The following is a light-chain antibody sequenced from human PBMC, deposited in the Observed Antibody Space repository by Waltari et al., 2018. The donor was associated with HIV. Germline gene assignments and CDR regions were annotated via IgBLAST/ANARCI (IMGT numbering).Light chain of an antibody. Sequence: DVVMTQSPLSLPVTLGQPASISCRSSQSLVYSDGNTYLIWLQPRPGQSPRRLIYQVSNRDSGVPDRFSGSGSGTDLTLEISRVEAEDVGVYYCMQGTHWPPYTFGQGTNLEIK. CDR3: MQGTHWPPYT. V-gene: IGKV2-30*01. CDR2: QVS. J-gene: IGKJ2*01. CDR1: QSLVYSDGNTY.